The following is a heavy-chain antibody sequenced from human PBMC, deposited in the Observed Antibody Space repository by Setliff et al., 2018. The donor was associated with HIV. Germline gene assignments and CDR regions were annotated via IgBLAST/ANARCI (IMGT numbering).Heavy chain of an antibody. J-gene: IGHJ3*02. Sequence: ASVKVSCKASGYSFTVYYMHWVRQAPGQGLEWMGWINPNSGGTNYARKFQGRVTMTRDTSISTAYMEMSRLRSDDTAVYYCARDLRWYDSSGSHDAFDIWGQGTMVTVSS. CDR3: ARDLRWYDSSGSHDAFDI. V-gene: IGHV1-2*02. D-gene: IGHD3-22*01. CDR1: GYSFTVYY. CDR2: INPNSGGT.